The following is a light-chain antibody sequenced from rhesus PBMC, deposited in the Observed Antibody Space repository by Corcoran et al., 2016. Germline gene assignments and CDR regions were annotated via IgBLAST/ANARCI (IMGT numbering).Light chain of an antibody. J-gene: IGKJ3*01. CDR3: LQYSSSPFT. CDR2: KAS. V-gene: IGKV1-22*01. Sequence: DIQMTQSPSSLSASVGDTVTITCRASQSISSWVDWYQQKPGKAPKLLIYKASSLQSGVPSRFSGRGSGTDFTLTISRLQPEDFATYYCLQYSSSPFTFGPGTKLDIK. CDR1: QSISSW.